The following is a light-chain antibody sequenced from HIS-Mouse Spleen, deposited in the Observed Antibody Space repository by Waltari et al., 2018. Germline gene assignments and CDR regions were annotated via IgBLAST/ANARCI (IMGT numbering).Light chain of an antibody. Sequence: QSALTQPASVSGSPGQSITISCTGTSSDVGSYNLVSWDQQHPGKAPKLMIYEGSKRPSGVSKRFAGSKSGNTASLTISGLQAEDEADYYCCSYAGSSPYVVFGGGTKLTVL. J-gene: IGLJ2*01. V-gene: IGLV2-23*01. CDR2: EGS. CDR1: SSDVGSYNL. CDR3: CSYAGSSPYVV.